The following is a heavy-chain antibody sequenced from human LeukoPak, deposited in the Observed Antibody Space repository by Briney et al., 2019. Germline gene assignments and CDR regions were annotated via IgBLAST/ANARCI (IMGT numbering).Heavy chain of an antibody. CDR1: GGSISSSSYY. J-gene: IGHJ4*02. Sequence: ASETLSLTCTVSGGSISSSSYYWGWIRQPPGKGLEWIGSIYYSGSTYYNPSLKSRVTISVDTSKNQFSLKLSSVTAADTAVYYCARVRLGTVTAVDYWGQGTLVTVSS. CDR3: ARVRLGTVTAVDY. D-gene: IGHD4-17*01. CDR2: IYYSGST. V-gene: IGHV4-39*07.